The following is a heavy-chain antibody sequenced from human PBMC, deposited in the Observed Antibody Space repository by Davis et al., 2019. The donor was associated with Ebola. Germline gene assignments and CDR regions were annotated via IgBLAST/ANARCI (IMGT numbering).Heavy chain of an antibody. CDR1: GASFSGYY. CDR2: INHSGST. CDR3: ARGYANWFDP. Sequence: AGSLRLSCAVYGASFSGYYWSWIRQPPGKGLEWIGEINHSGSTNYNPSLKSRVTISVDTSKNQFSLKLSSVTAADTAVYYCARGYANWFDPWGQGTLVTVSS. J-gene: IGHJ5*02. V-gene: IGHV4-34*01.